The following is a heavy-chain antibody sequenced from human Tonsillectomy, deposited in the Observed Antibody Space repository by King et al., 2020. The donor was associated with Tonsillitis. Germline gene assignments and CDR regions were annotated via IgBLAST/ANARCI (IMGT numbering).Heavy chain of an antibody. CDR2: ISSSTTNI. CDR1: GFTFSGSS. V-gene: IGHV3-48*01. D-gene: IGHD6-19*01. J-gene: IGHJ4*02. Sequence: VQLVESGGGLVQPGGSLRLSCAASGFTFSGSSMNWVRQAPGKGLEWISYISSSTTNIQYVDSVKGRFTISRDNAKNSLYLQMNSLRVEDTAVYFCATSDWYYWGQGTLVTVSS. CDR3: ATSDWYY.